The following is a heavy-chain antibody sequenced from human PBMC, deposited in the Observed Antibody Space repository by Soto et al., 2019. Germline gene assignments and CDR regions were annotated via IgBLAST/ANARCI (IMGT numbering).Heavy chain of an antibody. CDR1: GGSISSYY. CDR2: IYYSGST. Sequence: SETLSLTCTVSGGSISSYYWSWIRQPPGKGLEWIGYIYYSGSTNYNPSLKSRVTISVDTSKNQFSLKLSSVTAADTAVYYCAGPRALAGAVTGFDHGGQEPLFT. D-gene: IGHD6-19*01. J-gene: IGHJ4*02. V-gene: IGHV4-59*01. CDR3: AGPRALAGAVTGFDH.